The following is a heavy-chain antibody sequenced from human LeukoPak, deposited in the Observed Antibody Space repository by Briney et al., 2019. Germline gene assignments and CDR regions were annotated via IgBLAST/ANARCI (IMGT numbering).Heavy chain of an antibody. V-gene: IGHV4-39*07. CDR1: GGSISSSSYY. CDR2: IYYSGST. J-gene: IGHJ3*02. Sequence: SETLSLTCTVSGGSISSSSYYWGWIRQSPGKGLEWIGSIYYSGSTYYNPSLKSRVTISVDTSKNQFSLKLSSVTAADTAVYYCARGRPYLTRREAFDIWGQGTMVTVSS. CDR3: ARGRPYLTRREAFDI. D-gene: IGHD1-26*01.